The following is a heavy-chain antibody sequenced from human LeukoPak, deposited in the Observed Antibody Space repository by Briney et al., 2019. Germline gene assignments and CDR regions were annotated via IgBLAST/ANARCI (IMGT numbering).Heavy chain of an antibody. Sequence: GRALLLSCAASGFTFSSYGMDGVRPAPGKGVEWVAVISYDGSNKYYADSVKGRFTISRDNSKNTLYLQMNSLRAEDTAVYYCASLYSGYAWGQGTLVTVSS. V-gene: IGHV3-30*03. CDR3: ASLYSGYA. CDR2: ISYDGSNK. CDR1: GFTFSSYG. J-gene: IGHJ5*02. D-gene: IGHD5-12*01.